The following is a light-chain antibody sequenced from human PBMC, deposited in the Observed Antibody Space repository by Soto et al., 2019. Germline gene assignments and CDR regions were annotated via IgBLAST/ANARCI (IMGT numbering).Light chain of an antibody. V-gene: IGKV3-20*01. J-gene: IGKJ1*01. CDR2: GAS. CDR1: QSVSSSY. Sequence: EIVLTQSPGTLSLSPGERATLSCRASQSVSSSYLAWYQQKPGQAPRLLIYGASSRATGIPDRFSGSGSGTDFTLTISSLEPEDFPLYYCQHYCSSPHTFGQGTKVEIK. CDR3: QHYCSSPHT.